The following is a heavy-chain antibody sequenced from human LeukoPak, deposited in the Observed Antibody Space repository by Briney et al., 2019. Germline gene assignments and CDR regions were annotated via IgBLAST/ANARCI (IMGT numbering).Heavy chain of an antibody. Sequence: SENLSFTCTVSGYSISSGYYWGWIRQPPGKGLEWIGRIYHSGSTCYNPSLKSRVTISVDTSKNQFSLRLSSVTAPDTAVYYCARDLTGGSSWYQYYFDYWGQGTLVTVSS. CDR1: GYSISSGYY. D-gene: IGHD6-13*01. CDR2: IYHSGST. CDR3: ARDLTGGSSWYQYYFDY. J-gene: IGHJ4*02. V-gene: IGHV4-38-2*02.